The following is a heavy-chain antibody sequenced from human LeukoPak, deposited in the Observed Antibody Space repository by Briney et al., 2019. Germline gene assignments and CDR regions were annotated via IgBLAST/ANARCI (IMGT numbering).Heavy chain of an antibody. V-gene: IGHV1-18*01. D-gene: IGHD3-10*01. J-gene: IGHJ5*02. Sequence: ASVKVSCKASGYTFTSYGISWVRQAPGQGLEWMGWISAYNGNTNYAQKLQGRVTMTTDTSTSTAYMELRSLRSDDTAVYYCARVPHPLYGSGSYYNVRGNWFDPWGQGTLVTVSS. CDR3: ARVPHPLYGSGSYYNVRGNWFDP. CDR2: ISAYNGNT. CDR1: GYTFTSYG.